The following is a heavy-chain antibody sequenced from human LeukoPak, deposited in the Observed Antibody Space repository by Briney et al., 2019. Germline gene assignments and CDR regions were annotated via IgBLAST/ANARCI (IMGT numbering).Heavy chain of an antibody. J-gene: IGHJ4*02. CDR1: GYXFTSYG. CDR3: ARDSPRGYSSGTGDY. D-gene: IGHD5-18*01. V-gene: IGHV1-18*01. Sequence: ASVKVSCKASGYXFTSYGMSWVRQAPGQGLEWMGWINPYNGNTNYAQKLQGRVTMTTDTSTSTAYMELRSLRSDDTAVYYCARDSPRGYSSGTGDYWGQGTLVTVSS. CDR2: INPYNGNT.